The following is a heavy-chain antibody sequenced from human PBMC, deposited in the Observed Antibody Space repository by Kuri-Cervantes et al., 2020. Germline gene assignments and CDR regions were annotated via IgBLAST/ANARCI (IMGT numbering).Heavy chain of an antibody. V-gene: IGHV4-59*01. Sequence: SELLSLTCTVSGGYISTYYWSWIRQPPGKGLEWIGYIYYRGNTNYSPSLKSRVTISVDTSKNQFSLKLSSVTAADTALYYCARDLRGFTGAFDIWGQGTMVTVSS. D-gene: IGHD3-10*01. CDR1: GGYISTYY. J-gene: IGHJ3*02. CDR3: ARDLRGFTGAFDI. CDR2: IYYRGNT.